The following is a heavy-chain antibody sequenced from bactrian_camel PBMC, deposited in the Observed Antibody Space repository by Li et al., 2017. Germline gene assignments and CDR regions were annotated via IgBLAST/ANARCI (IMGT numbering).Heavy chain of an antibody. CDR2: FYPGNGTT. Sequence: HVQLVESGGGSVQAGGSLRLSCAASVSSYNNFWMAWFRQAPGKEREGVAAFYPGNGTTYYAGSVKGRFTISQDNAKNTVYLQMNSLKPEDTAMYYCAARGGGGRVGCSLGYYGAADFGRWGQGTQVTVS. CDR1: VSSYNNFW. D-gene: IGHD5*01. J-gene: IGHJ6*01. CDR3: AARGGGGRVGCSLGYYGAADFGR. V-gene: IGHV3S1*01.